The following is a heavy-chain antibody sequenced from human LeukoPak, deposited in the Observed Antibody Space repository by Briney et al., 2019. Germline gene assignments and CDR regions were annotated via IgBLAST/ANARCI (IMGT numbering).Heavy chain of an antibody. V-gene: IGHV3-49*03. CDR2: IRSKAYGGTT. CDR1: GFTFGDYA. D-gene: IGHD6-13*01. J-gene: IGHJ4*02. CDR3: TRGDREIGYSILGFDY. Sequence: GGSLRLSCTASGFTFGDYAMSWLRQAPGKGLEWVGFIRSKAYGGTTEYAASVKGRFTISRDDSKSIAYLQMNSLKTEDTAVYYCTRGDREIGYSILGFDYWGQGTLVTVSS.